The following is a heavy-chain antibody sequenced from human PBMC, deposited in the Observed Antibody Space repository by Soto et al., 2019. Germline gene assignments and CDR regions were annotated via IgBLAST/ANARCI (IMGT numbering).Heavy chain of an antibody. V-gene: IGHV4-34*01. CDR2: INHSGST. J-gene: IGHJ4*02. D-gene: IGHD2-2*01. Sequence: QVQLQQWGAGLLKPSETLSLTCAVYGGSFSGYYWSWIRQPPGKGLEWIGEINHSGSTNYNPSLNSRVTISVDTSKTQFSLKLSSVTAADTAVYYCARGDQDIVVVPAAPTFDYWGQGTLVTVSS. CDR1: GGSFSGYY. CDR3: ARGDQDIVVVPAAPTFDY.